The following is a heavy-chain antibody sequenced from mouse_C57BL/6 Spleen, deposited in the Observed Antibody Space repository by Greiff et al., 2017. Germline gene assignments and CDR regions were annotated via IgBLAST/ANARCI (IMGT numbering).Heavy chain of an antibody. CDR2: IYPRSGNT. J-gene: IGHJ4*01. Sequence: QVQLQQSGAELARPGASVKLSCKASGYTFTSYGISWVKQRTGQGLEWIGEIYPRSGNTYYNEKFKGKATLTADKSSSTAYMELRSLTSEDSAVYFCAREENYGTYDYAMDYWGQGTSVTVSS. V-gene: IGHV1-81*01. D-gene: IGHD2-1*01. CDR1: GYTFTSYG. CDR3: AREENYGTYDYAMDY.